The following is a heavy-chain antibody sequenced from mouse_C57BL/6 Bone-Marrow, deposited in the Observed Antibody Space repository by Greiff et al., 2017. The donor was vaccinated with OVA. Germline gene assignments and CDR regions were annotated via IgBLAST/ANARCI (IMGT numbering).Heavy chain of an antibody. CDR3: ARSTVVAPMDY. CDR2: ISDGGSYT. CDR1: GFTFSSYA. J-gene: IGHJ4*01. V-gene: IGHV5-4*01. Sequence: VQLKESGGGLVKPGGSLKLSCAASGFTFSSYAMSWVRQTPEKRLEWVATISDGGSYTYYPDNVKGRFTISRDNAKNNLYLQMSHLKSEDTAMYYCARSTVVAPMDYWGQGTSVTVSS. D-gene: IGHD1-1*01.